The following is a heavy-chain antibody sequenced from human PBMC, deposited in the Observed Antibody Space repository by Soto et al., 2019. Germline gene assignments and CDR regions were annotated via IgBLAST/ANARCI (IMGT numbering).Heavy chain of an antibody. J-gene: IGHJ6*03. V-gene: IGHV1-2*04. CDR3: GRGGSWYGGDYYYSYMDV. Sequence: ASVKVSCKASGYTFTGYYMHWVRQAPGQGLEWMGWINPNSGGTNYAQKFQGWVTMTRDTSISTAYMELSRLRSDDTAVYYCGRGGSWYGGDYYYSYMDVWGKGTTVTVSS. CDR1: GYTFTGYY. CDR2: INPNSGGT. D-gene: IGHD6-13*01.